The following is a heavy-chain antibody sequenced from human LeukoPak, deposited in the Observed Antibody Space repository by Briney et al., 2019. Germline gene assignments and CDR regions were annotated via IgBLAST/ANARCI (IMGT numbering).Heavy chain of an antibody. Sequence: PSETLSLTCTVSGGSISSGGYHWSWIRQHPGKGLEWIGYIYYSGSTYYNPSLKSRVTISEDRSKNQFSLKLSSVTAADTAVYYCARLRDGRWLLEYWGQGTLVTVSS. D-gene: IGHD5-24*01. CDR1: GGSISSGGYH. V-gene: IGHV4-31*03. CDR2: IYYSGST. J-gene: IGHJ4*02. CDR3: ARLRDGRWLLEY.